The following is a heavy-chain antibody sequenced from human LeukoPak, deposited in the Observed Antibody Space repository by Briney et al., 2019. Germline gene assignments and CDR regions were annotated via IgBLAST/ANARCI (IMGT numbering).Heavy chain of an antibody. CDR2: IYYSGST. CDR3: AREGIAPEPHFDY. V-gene: IGHV4-31*03. D-gene: IGHD6-13*01. Sequence: SQTLSLTCTVSRGSISSGGYYWSWIRQHPGTGLEWIGYIYYSGSTYYNPSLKSRVTISVDTSKNQFSLKLSSVTAADTAVYYCAREGIAPEPHFDYWGQGTLVTVSS. CDR1: RGSISSGGYY. J-gene: IGHJ4*02.